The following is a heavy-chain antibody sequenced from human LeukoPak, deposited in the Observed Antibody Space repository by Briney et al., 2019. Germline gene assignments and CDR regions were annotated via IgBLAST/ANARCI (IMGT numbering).Heavy chain of an antibody. CDR2: IKPDGRDK. CDR3: ATISAQTFDI. D-gene: IGHD5-24*01. V-gene: IGHV3-7*01. Sequence: GGSLRLSCVGSGFSFRSHWVKWVRQSPGKGLEWVANIKPDGRDKYYTVSRDNAKNSAFLQMNSLRAENTAIYYCATISAQTFDIWGQVTLVSVSS. CDR1: GFSFRSHW. J-gene: IGHJ3*02.